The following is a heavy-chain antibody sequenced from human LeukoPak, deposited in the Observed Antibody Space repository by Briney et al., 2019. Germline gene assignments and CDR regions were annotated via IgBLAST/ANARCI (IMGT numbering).Heavy chain of an antibody. Sequence: ASVKVSCKASGGTFSSYAISWVRQAPGQGLEWMGWISAYNGNTNYAQKLQGRVTMTTDTSTSTAYMELRSLRSDDTAVYYCARATRIAAAGPFDYWGQGTLVTVSS. V-gene: IGHV1-18*01. CDR2: ISAYNGNT. D-gene: IGHD6-13*01. CDR1: GGTFSSYA. CDR3: ARATRIAAAGPFDY. J-gene: IGHJ4*02.